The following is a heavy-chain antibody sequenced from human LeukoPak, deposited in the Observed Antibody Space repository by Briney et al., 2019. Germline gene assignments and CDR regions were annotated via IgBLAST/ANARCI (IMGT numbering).Heavy chain of an antibody. D-gene: IGHD3-9*01. V-gene: IGHV3-21*01. CDR3: ARDFLGYYDILTGYPPGY. CDR1: GFTFSNAW. J-gene: IGHJ4*02. CDR2: ISSSSSYI. Sequence: GGSLRLSCAASGFTFSNAWMNWVRQAPGKGLEWVSSISSSSSYIYYADSVKGRFTISRDNAKNSLYLQMNSLRAEDTAVYYCARDFLGYYDILTGYPPGYWGQGTLVTVSS.